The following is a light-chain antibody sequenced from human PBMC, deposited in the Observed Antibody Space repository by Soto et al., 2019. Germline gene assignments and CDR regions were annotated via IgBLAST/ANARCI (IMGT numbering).Light chain of an antibody. V-gene: IGKV1-5*01. Sequence: DIQMTQSPSTLSASVGDRVTITCRASQSIGRFLAWYQHQPGKAPKLLIYDASTLESGVPSRFSGTGSGTKFTFAITSLQPEDFGTYYCQQCYMGWTFGQGTKV. J-gene: IGKJ1*01. CDR1: QSIGRF. CDR2: DAS. CDR3: QQCYMGWT.